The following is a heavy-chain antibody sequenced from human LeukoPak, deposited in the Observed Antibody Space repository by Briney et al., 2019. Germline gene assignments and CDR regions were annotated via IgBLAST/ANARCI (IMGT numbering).Heavy chain of an antibody. CDR3: ARGGYGSGSYVWFDP. V-gene: IGHV1-46*01. CDR1: GYTFTNFY. J-gene: IGHJ5*02. Sequence: VAAVKVSCKASGYTFTNFYMHWLRQAPGQGLEWMGIINPSGGSPTFAQKFQGRVTMTGDTSTSTVYMELSSLGSEDTAIYYCARGGYGSGSYVWFDPWGQGTLVTVSS. CDR2: INPSGGSP. D-gene: IGHD3-10*01.